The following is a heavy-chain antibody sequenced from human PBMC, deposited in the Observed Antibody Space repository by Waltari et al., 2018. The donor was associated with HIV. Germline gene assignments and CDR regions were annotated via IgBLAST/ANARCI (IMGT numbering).Heavy chain of an antibody. CDR3: ASARETMGVDFAF. Sequence: QVQLVQSGPEVRKPGSSVKVSCKASGGAFISYSINWVRQAPGQGLEWVGRIIPMSATSNKAQKFQGRVTITADPSTSTAYMELTSLISEDTAVYYCASARETMGVDFAFWGQGTLVNVSS. CDR1: GGAFISYS. D-gene: IGHD3-16*01. CDR2: IIPMSATS. V-gene: IGHV1-69*08. J-gene: IGHJ4*02.